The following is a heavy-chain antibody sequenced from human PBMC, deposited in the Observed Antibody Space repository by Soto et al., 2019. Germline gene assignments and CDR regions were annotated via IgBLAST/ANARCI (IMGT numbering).Heavy chain of an antibody. CDR1: EFKFTDHW. Sequence: PGGSLRLSCVASEFKFTDHWMHWVRQVPGEGLVRVSRLNSGGTTANYADSVKGRFTISRDNAKNTLYLHMNSLTVEDTALYYCARGGRLAYYMEVWGKGTTVTVSS. D-gene: IGHD2-21*01. CDR3: ARGGRLAYYMEV. J-gene: IGHJ6*03. V-gene: IGHV3-74*01. CDR2: LNSGGTTA.